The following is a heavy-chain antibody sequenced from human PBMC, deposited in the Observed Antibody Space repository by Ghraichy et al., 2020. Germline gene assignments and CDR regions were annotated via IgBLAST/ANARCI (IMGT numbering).Heavy chain of an antibody. CDR3: AKVNWNVADA. Sequence: GGSLRLSCAASGFTFSVYGMTWVRQTPGEGLEWVSRISGGDSHPEYGYNTYYADSVKGRFTISRDNSRNTLFLQMNSLRAEDTAIYYCAKVNWNVADAWGQGTLVIVSS. CDR1: GFTFSVYG. J-gene: IGHJ5*02. D-gene: IGHD1-1*01. V-gene: IGHV3-23*01. CDR2: ISGGDSHPEYGYNT.